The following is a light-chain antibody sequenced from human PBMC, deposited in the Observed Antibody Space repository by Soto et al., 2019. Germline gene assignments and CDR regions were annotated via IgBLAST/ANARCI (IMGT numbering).Light chain of an antibody. Sequence: QCVLTRPPSASGTPGQTVTISCSGSYSNIGTSSVHWYKHLPGTAPKPLIYTNDQRPSGVPDRFSGSKSGTSASLAISGLQSEDEADYYCAVWDDSLNGHVFGAGTKVTVL. CDR1: YSNIGTSS. CDR3: AVWDDSLNGHV. V-gene: IGLV1-44*01. CDR2: TND. J-gene: IGLJ1*01.